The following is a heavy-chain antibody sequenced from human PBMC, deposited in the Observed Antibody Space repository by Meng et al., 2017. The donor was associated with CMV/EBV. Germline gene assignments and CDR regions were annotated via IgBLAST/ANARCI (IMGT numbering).Heavy chain of an antibody. CDR2: ISSSSSTI. CDR1: GFTFSSYS. J-gene: IGHJ4*02. Sequence: GGSLRLSCAASGFTFSSYSMNWVRQAPGKGLEWVSYISSSSSTIYYADSVKGRFTISRDNAKNSLYLQMNSLRAEDTAVYYCARAVVVVPAAIPNVVHSHFDYWGQGTLVTVSS. V-gene: IGHV3-48*04. CDR3: ARAVVVVPAAIPNVVHSHFDY. D-gene: IGHD2-2*01.